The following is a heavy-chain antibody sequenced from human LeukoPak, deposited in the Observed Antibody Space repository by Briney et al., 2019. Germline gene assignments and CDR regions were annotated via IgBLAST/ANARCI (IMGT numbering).Heavy chain of an antibody. V-gene: IGHV4-39*07. CDR1: GGSISSGSYY. J-gene: IGHJ4*02. Sequence: SETLSLTCTVSGGSISSGSYYWGWIRQPPGKGLEWIGSIYYSGSTYYNPSLKSRVTISVDTSKNQFSLKLSSVTAADTAVYYCARLNHIVVIPAELDYWGQGTLVTVSS. D-gene: IGHD2-2*01. CDR3: ARLNHIVVIPAELDY. CDR2: IYYSGST.